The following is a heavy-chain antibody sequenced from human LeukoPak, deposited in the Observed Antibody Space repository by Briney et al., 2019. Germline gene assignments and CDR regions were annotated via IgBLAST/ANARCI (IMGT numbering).Heavy chain of an antibody. V-gene: IGHV3-7*01. CDR3: ARPRGCGSSRCNNFDY. D-gene: IGHD2-2*01. CDR2: MNEYGSEI. J-gene: IGHJ4*02. CDR1: GFIFRDFS. Sequence: GGSLRLSCSVSGFIFRDFSMSWVRQAPGKGLEWVAKMNEYGSEIFYVDSVKGRFTISRDNGKNSLYLQMNRLRAEDTAVYHCARPRGCGSSRCNNFDYWGQGTLVTVSS.